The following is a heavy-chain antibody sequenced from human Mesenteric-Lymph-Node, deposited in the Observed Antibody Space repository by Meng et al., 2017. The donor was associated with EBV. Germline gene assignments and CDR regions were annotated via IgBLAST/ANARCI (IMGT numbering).Heavy chain of an antibody. CDR2: IYYSGST. CDR1: GGSISSSSYY. J-gene: IGHJ2*01. Sequence: QMQLRESGQGLVKPSETLSLTCTVSGGSISSSSYYWGWIRQPPGKGLEWIGSIYYSGSTYYNPSLKSRVTISVDTSKNQFSLKLSSVTAADTAVYYCAMYSNEKYFDLWGRGTLVTVSS. D-gene: IGHD4-11*01. CDR3: AMYSNEKYFDL. V-gene: IGHV4-39*01.